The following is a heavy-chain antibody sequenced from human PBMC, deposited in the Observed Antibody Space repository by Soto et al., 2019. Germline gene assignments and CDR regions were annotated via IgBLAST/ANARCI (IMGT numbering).Heavy chain of an antibody. Sequence: EVQLVESGGGLVQPGGSLRLSCAASGFTVSSNYMSWVRQAPGKGLEWVSVIYSGGSTYYADSVKGRFTISRHNSKNTLYLQMNSLRAEDTAVYYCARDFNCSGGSCYSPFDYWGQGTLVTVSS. V-gene: IGHV3-53*04. CDR1: GFTVSSNY. J-gene: IGHJ4*02. CDR3: ARDFNCSGGSCYSPFDY. CDR2: IYSGGST. D-gene: IGHD2-15*01.